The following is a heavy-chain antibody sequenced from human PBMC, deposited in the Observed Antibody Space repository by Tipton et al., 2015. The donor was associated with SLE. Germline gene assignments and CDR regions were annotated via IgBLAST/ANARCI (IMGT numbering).Heavy chain of an antibody. Sequence: QVQLVQSGAEVKKPGASVKVSCKASGYTFTSYNMHWVRQAPGQGLEWMGWINPNSGIPNYARKFKGRVTMTRNTSISTAYMEVNSLRSDDTAIYYCARVGPVSAFDWGQGTLVTVSS. D-gene: IGHD3-16*01. CDR2: INPNSGIP. V-gene: IGHV1-2*02. CDR3: ARVGPVSAFD. CDR1: GYTFTSYN. J-gene: IGHJ4*02.